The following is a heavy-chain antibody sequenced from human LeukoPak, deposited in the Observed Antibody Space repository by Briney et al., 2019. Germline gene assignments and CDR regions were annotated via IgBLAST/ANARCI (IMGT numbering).Heavy chain of an antibody. V-gene: IGHV4-38-2*02. J-gene: IGHJ4*02. D-gene: IGHD3-22*01. CDR3: ARSILRYYYNASGYYPYYFDY. CDR2: ISYRGNN. CDR1: GYSISSGYY. Sequence: PSETLSLTCTVSGYSISSGYYWGWIRQPPGKGLEWIGSISYRGNNYHNPSVKSRVIMSVDTSKNQFSLALRSVTAADTAVYYCARSILRYYYNASGYYPYYFDYWGQGMLVTVSS.